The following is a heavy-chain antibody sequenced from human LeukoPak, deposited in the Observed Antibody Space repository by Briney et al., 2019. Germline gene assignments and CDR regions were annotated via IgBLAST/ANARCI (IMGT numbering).Heavy chain of an antibody. D-gene: IGHD2-2*01. V-gene: IGHV4-4*07. CDR2: IYTSGST. CDR3: ARQYCSSTSCYGGIWDY. J-gene: IGHJ4*02. Sequence: SETLSLTCTVSGGSISSYYWSWIRQPAGKGLEWSGRIYTSGSTNYKPSLKSRVTMSVDTSKNQFSLKLSSVTAADTAVYYCARQYCSSTSCYGGIWDYWGQGTLVTVSS. CDR1: GGSISSYY.